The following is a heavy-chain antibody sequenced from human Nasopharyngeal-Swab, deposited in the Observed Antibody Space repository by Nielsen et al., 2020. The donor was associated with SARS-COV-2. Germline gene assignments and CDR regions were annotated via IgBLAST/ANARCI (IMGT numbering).Heavy chain of an antibody. CDR1: GFTFSSYA. J-gene: IGHJ4*02. D-gene: IGHD3-10*01. V-gene: IGHV3-23*01. CDR3: AKGLWFGELLSGLNY. CDR2: ISGSGGST. Sequence: GESLKISCAASGFTFSSYAMSWVRQAPGKGLEWVSAISGSGGSTYYADSVKGRFTISRDNSKNTLYLRMNSLRAEDTAVYYCAKGLWFGELLSGLNYWGQGTLVTVSS.